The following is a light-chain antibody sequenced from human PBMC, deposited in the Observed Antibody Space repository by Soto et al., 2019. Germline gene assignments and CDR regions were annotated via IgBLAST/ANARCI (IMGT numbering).Light chain of an antibody. CDR3: QQYSSYSAYT. CDR1: QSIGNW. J-gene: IGKJ2*01. V-gene: IGKV1-5*03. CDR2: KAS. Sequence: DIQMTQSPSTLSASIGERVTMTCRASQSIGNWLAWHQQRPGKAPKLLIYKASNLETGVPSRFSGSGSGTEFTLTIRSLQPDDFATYYCQQYSSYSAYTFGQGTKVEIK.